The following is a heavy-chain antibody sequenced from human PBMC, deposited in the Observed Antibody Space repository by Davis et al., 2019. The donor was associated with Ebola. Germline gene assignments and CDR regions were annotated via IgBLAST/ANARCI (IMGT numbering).Heavy chain of an antibody. CDR1: GGSFSGYY. J-gene: IGHJ5*02. D-gene: IGHD5-18*01. CDR2: INHSGST. Sequence: SETLSLTCAVYGGSFSGYYWSWIRQPPGKGLEWIGEINHSGSTNYNPSLKSRVTISVDTSKNQSSLKLSSVTAADTAVYYCASRVDTAMASRSWFDPWGQGTLVTVSS. V-gene: IGHV4-34*01. CDR3: ASRVDTAMASRSWFDP.